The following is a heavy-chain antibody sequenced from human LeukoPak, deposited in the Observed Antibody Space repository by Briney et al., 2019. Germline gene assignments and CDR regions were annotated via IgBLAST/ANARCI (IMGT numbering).Heavy chain of an antibody. J-gene: IGHJ5*02. D-gene: IGHD5-18*01. CDR1: GFTLSSYA. CDR3: AKVAQMDTVLGKFDN. CDR2: ISGNGGRT. V-gene: IGHV3-23*01. Sequence: GGSLRLSCAASGFTLSSYAMSWVRQAPGKGMEWVSVISGNGGRTYHADSVKGRFTISRDDSRNTLFLQMNSLRAEDTAVYYCAKVAQMDTVLGKFDNWGQGTLVTVSS.